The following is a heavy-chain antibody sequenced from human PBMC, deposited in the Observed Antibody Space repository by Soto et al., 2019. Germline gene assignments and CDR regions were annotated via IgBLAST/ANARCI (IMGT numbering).Heavy chain of an antibody. J-gene: IGHJ4*01. D-gene: IGHD3-3*01. Sequence: PSETLYLTCTVSGDSISTFYWSWIRQPPGKGLEWIGYIHYSGSTNYNPSLKSQVIISVDTSKNQFSLKLSSVTAADTAVYFCARVRSNLFDYWGRGTLVTVSA. V-gene: IGHV4-59*01. CDR3: ARVRSNLFDY. CDR2: IHYSGST. CDR1: GDSISTFY.